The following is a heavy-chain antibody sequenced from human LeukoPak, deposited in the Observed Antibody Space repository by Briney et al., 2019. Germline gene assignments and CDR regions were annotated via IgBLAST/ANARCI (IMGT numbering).Heavy chain of an antibody. CDR3: ARVRITMVRGIDY. D-gene: IGHD3-10*01. CDR2: IYYSGST. V-gene: IGHV4-39*01. CDR1: GGSISSSSYY. Sequence: SSETLSLTCTVSGGSISSSSYYWGWIRQPPGKGLEWIGSIYYSGSTYYNPSLKSRVTISVDTSKNQFSLKLSSVTAADTAVYYCARVRITMVRGIDYWGQGTLVTVSS. J-gene: IGHJ4*02.